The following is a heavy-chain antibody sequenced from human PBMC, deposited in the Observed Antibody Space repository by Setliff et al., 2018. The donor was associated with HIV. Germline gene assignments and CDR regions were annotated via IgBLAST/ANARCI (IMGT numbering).Heavy chain of an antibody. CDR1: GGSISIGGDY. Sequence: SETLSLTCTVSGGSISIGGDYWSWIRQHPGKGLEWIAYIYYSGSTYQNPSLKSRVTISVDTSKNQFSLKLNSVTAADTAVYYCARSRSSSPFFFDYWGQGSLVTVSS. V-gene: IGHV4-31*03. CDR2: IYYSGST. D-gene: IGHD6-6*01. CDR3: ARSRSSSPFFFDY. J-gene: IGHJ4*02.